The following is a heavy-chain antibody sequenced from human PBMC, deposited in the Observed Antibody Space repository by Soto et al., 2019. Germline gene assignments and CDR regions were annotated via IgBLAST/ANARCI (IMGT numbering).Heavy chain of an antibody. V-gene: IGHV4-59*01. CDR3: AIGTVKIATIFDD. D-gene: IGHD2-21*01. Sequence: QLPLQESGPGLGKPSETLSLTCTVSGGSISSYYWSWIRQPPGKGLEWIGYIYYTANTHYNPSLECRVTISVDTSNNQFSRKLSSVTAADTAVYYCAIGTVKIATIFDDWGQGSLVTVSS. CDR2: IYYTANT. CDR1: GGSISSYY. J-gene: IGHJ4*02.